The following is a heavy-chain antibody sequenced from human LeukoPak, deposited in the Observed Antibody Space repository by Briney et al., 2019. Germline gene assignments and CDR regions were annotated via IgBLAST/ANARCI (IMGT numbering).Heavy chain of an antibody. CDR2: INPSGGST. CDR1: GYTFTSYY. CDR3: ARDRRQWELLWLFDY. Sequence: ASVKVSCKGSGYTFTSYYMHWVRQAPGQGLEWMGIINPSGGSTSYAQRFQGRVTMTRDTSTSTVYMELSSLRSEDTAVYYCARDRRQWELLWLFDYWGQGTLVTVSS. J-gene: IGHJ4*02. V-gene: IGHV1-46*03. D-gene: IGHD1-26*01.